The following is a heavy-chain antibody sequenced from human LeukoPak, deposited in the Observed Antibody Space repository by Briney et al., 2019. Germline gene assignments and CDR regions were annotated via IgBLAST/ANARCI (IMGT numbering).Heavy chain of an antibody. CDR3: ARGGRDSDDY. D-gene: IGHD5-24*01. CDR2: IYYGGST. Sequence: SETLSLTCTVSGGSISSYYWSWIRQPPGKGLEWIGYIYYGGSTNYNPSLKSRVTISVDTSKNQFSLKLSSVTAADTAVYYCARGGRDSDDYWGQGTLVTVSS. CDR1: GGSISSYY. J-gene: IGHJ4*02. V-gene: IGHV4-59*01.